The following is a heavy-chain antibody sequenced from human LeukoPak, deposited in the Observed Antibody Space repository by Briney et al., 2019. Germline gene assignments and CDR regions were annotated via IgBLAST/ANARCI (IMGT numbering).Heavy chain of an antibody. CDR1: GFTFSSYG. CDR3: AKDRQLLSGYFDY. Sequence: GGSQRLSCAASGFTFSSYGMHWVRQAPGKGLEWVAFIRYDGSNKYYADSVKGRFTISRDNSKNTLYLQMNSLRAEDTAVYYCAKDRQLLSGYFDYWGQGTLVTVSS. CDR2: IRYDGSNK. D-gene: IGHD2-2*01. V-gene: IGHV3-30*02. J-gene: IGHJ4*02.